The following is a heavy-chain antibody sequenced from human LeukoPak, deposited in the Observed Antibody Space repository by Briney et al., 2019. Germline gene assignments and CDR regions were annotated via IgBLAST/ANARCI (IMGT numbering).Heavy chain of an antibody. V-gene: IGHV3-48*01. CDR2: INGDSTRI. CDR1: GVTFTTYG. D-gene: IGHD1-7*01. Sequence: PGGSLRLSCAASGVTFTTYGMNLVRQAPGKGLEWLSYINGDSTRIYYADSVKGRFTISRDNAKSSLYLQMNSLRAEDTAVYYCARDFITGTPQFDPWGQGTLVTVSS. J-gene: IGHJ5*02. CDR3: ARDFITGTPQFDP.